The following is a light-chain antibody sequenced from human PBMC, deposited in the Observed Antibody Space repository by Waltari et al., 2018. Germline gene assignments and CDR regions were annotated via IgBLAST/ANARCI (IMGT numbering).Light chain of an antibody. CDR1: SSDVGGYNY. CDR3: STSTTTSTHV. Sequence: QSALTQPASVSGSPGQSITISCSGTSSDVGGYNYVCGYQQHPGKAPKLIIYDVSVRPSGVSNRFSGSKSGNTASLTISGLQAEDEADYYCSTSTTTSTHVFGTGTKVTVL. J-gene: IGLJ1*01. CDR2: DVS. V-gene: IGLV2-14*01.